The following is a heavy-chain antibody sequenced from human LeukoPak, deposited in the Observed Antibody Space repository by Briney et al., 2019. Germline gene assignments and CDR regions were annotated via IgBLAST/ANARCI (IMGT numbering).Heavy chain of an antibody. CDR2: ISGSGGST. J-gene: IGHJ4*02. CDR1: GFTFSSYA. Sequence: GSLRLSCAASGFTFSSYAMSWVRQAPGKGLEWVSAISGSGGSTYYADSVKGRFTISRDNSKNTLCLQMNSLRAEDTAIYYCAKDSYYYDTTGYGYFDYWGQGTLVTVSS. V-gene: IGHV3-23*01. D-gene: IGHD3-22*01. CDR3: AKDSYYYDTTGYGYFDY.